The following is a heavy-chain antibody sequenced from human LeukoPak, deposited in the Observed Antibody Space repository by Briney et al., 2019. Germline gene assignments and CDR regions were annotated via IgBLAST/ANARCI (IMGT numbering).Heavy chain of an antibody. Sequence: SETLSLTCTVSGGSISSGSYYWSWIRQPAGKGLEWIGRIYTSGSTNYNPSLKSRVTISVDTSKNQFSLKLSSVTAADTAVYYCARDPSNSSGWNYFDYWGQGTLVTVSS. D-gene: IGHD6-19*01. CDR3: ARDPSNSSGWNYFDY. CDR2: IYTSGST. V-gene: IGHV4-61*02. CDR1: GGSISSGSYY. J-gene: IGHJ4*02.